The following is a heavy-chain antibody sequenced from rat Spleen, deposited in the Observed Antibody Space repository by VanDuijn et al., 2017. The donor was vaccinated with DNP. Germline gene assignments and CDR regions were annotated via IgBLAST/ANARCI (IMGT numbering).Heavy chain of an antibody. J-gene: IGHJ2*01. Sequence: EVQLVESGGGSAQPGRTLKLSCAASGFTFSDYYMAWVRQAPTKGLEWVAYTTYAGGSTYNGDSVKGRFTISRDNAKNTLYLQINSLRSEDMATYYCARHVLPLRVWDYWGQGVMVTVSS. V-gene: IGHV5-22*01. CDR3: ARHVLPLRVWDY. CDR2: TTYAGGST. CDR1: GFTFSDYY. D-gene: IGHD1-4*01.